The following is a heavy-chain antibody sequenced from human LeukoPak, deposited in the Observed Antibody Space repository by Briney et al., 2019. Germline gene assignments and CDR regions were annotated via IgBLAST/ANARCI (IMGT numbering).Heavy chain of an antibody. Sequence: GGSLRLSCAASGFTFSSYAMHWVRQAPGKGLEWVAVISYDGSNKYYADSVKGRFTISRDNSKNTLYLQMNSLRAEDTAVYYCAREAITFGGVIVSGWCDPWGQGTLVTVSS. CDR2: ISYDGSNK. J-gene: IGHJ5*02. D-gene: IGHD3-16*02. V-gene: IGHV3-30*04. CDR1: GFTFSSYA. CDR3: AREAITFGGVIVSGWCDP.